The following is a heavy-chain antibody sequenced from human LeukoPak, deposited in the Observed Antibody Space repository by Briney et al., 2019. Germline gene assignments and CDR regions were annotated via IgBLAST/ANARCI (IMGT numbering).Heavy chain of an antibody. Sequence: GGSLRLSCAVSGFTFSSYGMHWVRQAPGKGLEWVAFIRYDGSNKYYADSVKGRFTISRDNSKNTLSLQVNSLRAEDTAVYSCAKDRRGLDDSGDYYDYWGQGTLVTVSS. CDR2: IRYDGSNK. J-gene: IGHJ4*02. CDR1: GFTFSSYG. CDR3: AKDRRGLDDSGDYYDY. V-gene: IGHV3-30*02. D-gene: IGHD3-22*01.